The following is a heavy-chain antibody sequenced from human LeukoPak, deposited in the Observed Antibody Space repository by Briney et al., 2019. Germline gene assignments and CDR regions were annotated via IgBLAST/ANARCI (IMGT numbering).Heavy chain of an antibody. Sequence: SETLSLTCTVSGYSINSGYYWGWIRQPPGKGLEWIGSIYHSGSTYYNPSLKSRVTISVDTSKNQFSLKLNSVTAADTAGYYWGGNLYDSSGYSVGFDYWGQGTLVTVSS. CDR3: GGNLYDSSGYSVGFDY. CDR2: IYHSGST. D-gene: IGHD3-22*01. J-gene: IGHJ4*02. V-gene: IGHV4-38-2*02. CDR1: GYSINSGYY.